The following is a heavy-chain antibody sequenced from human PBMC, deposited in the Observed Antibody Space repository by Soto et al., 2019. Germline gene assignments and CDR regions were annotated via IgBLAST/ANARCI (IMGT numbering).Heavy chain of an antibody. J-gene: IGHJ4*02. D-gene: IGHD3-9*01. V-gene: IGHV3-21*01. CDR3: ARDDILTGGADY. Sequence: GGSLRLSCAASGFTFSSYSMNWVRQAPGKGLEWVSSISSSSSYIYYADSVKGRFTISRDNAKNSLYLQMNSLRAEDTAVYYCARDDILTGGADYWGQRTLVTVSA. CDR1: GFTFSSYS. CDR2: ISSSSSYI.